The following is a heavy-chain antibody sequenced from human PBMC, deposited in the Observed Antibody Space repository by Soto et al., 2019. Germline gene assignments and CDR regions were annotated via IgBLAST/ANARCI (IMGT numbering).Heavy chain of an antibody. J-gene: IGHJ4*02. CDR1: GGTSSSYT. V-gene: IGHV1-69*02. CDR3: ARPTGIAALYY. D-gene: IGHD6-6*01. CDR2: IIPILGIA. Sequence: SVKVSCKASGGTSSSYTISWVRQAPGQGLEWMGRIIPILGIANYAQKFQGRVTITADKSTSTAYMELSSLRSEDTAVYYCARPTGIAALYYWGQGTLVTVSS.